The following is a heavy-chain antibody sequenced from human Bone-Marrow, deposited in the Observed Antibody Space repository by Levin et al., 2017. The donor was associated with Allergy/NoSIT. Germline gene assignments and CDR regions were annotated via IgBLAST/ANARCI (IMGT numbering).Heavy chain of an antibody. V-gene: IGHV3-7*04. Sequence: GESLKISCAASGFTFSTYWMTWVRQAPGKGLEWVANIKQDGSDKYYVDSVKGRFTISRDNAKNSLYLQMNSLRAEDTAVYYCARGPSYRCFDYWGQGTLVTVSS. D-gene: IGHD3-16*02. CDR1: GFTFSTYW. CDR3: ARGPSYRCFDY. J-gene: IGHJ4*02. CDR2: IKQDGSDK.